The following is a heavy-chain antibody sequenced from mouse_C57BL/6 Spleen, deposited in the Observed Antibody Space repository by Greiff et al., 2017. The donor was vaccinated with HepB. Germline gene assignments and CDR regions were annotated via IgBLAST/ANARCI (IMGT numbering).Heavy chain of an antibody. J-gene: IGHJ4*01. CDR2: IDPSDSYT. V-gene: IGHV1-59*01. D-gene: IGHD2-1*01. Sequence: VQLQQPGAELVRPGTSVKLSCKASGYTFTSYWMHWVKQRPGQGLEWIGVIDPSDSYTNYNQKFKGKATLTVDTSSSTAYMQLSSRTSEDSAVYYCARRVTYYAMDYWGQGTSVTVSS. CDR3: ARRVTYYAMDY. CDR1: GYTFTSYW.